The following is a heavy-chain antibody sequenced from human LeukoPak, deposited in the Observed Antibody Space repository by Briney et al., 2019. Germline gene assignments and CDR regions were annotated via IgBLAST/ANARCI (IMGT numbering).Heavy chain of an antibody. CDR3: TTLTVTTVGFDY. Sequence: GGSLRLSCAASGFTFSNAWMSWVRQASGKGLEWVGRIRSKPNNYATAYAASVKGRFTISRDDSKNTAYLQMNSLKTEDTAVYYCTTLTVTTVGFDYWGQGTLVTVSS. CDR1: GFTFSNAW. D-gene: IGHD4-17*01. CDR2: IRSKPNNYAT. V-gene: IGHV3-73*01. J-gene: IGHJ4*02.